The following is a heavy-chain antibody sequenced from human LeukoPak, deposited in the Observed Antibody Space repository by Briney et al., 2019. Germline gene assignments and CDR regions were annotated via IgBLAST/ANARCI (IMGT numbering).Heavy chain of an antibody. J-gene: IGHJ4*02. CDR1: GYTFTGYY. D-gene: IGHD3-9*01. CDR2: INPNSGGT. V-gene: IGHV1-2*02. Sequence: GASVKVSCKASGYTFTGYYMHWVRQAPGQGLEWMGWINPNSGGTNYAQKFQGRVTMTRDTSISTAYMELSRLRYDDTAVYYCARDGYDILTGYYATDYWGQGTLVTVSS. CDR3: ARDGYDILTGYYATDY.